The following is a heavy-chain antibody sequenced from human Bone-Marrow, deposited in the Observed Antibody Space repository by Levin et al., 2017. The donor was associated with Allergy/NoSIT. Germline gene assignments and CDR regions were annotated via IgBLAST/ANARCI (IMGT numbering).Heavy chain of an antibody. Sequence: PSETLSLTCSVSGDSISSSFWSWIRQPPGMGLEWIGYINYSGSTAYNPSLKSRGTMSVDTSNNQFSLKLTSVTAADTAVYYCAKHLKSDSGYYRSFEYWGQGTLVTVSS. CDR2: INYSGST. CDR3: AKHLKSDSGYYRSFEY. J-gene: IGHJ4*02. V-gene: IGHV4-59*08. D-gene: IGHD3-22*01. CDR1: GDSISSSF.